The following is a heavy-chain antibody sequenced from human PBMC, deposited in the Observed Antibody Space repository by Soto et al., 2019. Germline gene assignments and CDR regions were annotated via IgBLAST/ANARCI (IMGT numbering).Heavy chain of an antibody. CDR3: ASGGVGAAALDY. Sequence: VQLVQSGAEVKKPGASVKVSCKASGYTFTSYAMPWVRQAPGQRLEWMGWINAGNGNTKYSQKVQGRVTITRDTSASTAYMELSRLRSEDTAVYYCASGGVGAAALDYWGQGTLVTVSS. V-gene: IGHV1-3*01. CDR2: INAGNGNT. D-gene: IGHD6-13*01. J-gene: IGHJ4*01. CDR1: GYTFTSYA.